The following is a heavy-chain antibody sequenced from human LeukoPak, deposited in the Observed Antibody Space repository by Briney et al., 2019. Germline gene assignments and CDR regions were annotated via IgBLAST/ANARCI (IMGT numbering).Heavy chain of an antibody. D-gene: IGHD1-26*01. J-gene: IGHJ4*02. V-gene: IGHV3-49*04. Sequence: GGSLRLSCAASGFTFSSYAMSWVRQAPGKGLEWVGFIRSKAYGGTTEYAASVKGRFTISRDDSKSIAYLQMNSLKTEDTAVYYCTRDRYSGSYYGDYWGQGTLVTVSS. CDR2: IRSKAYGGTT. CDR1: GFTFSSYA. CDR3: TRDRYSGSYYGDY.